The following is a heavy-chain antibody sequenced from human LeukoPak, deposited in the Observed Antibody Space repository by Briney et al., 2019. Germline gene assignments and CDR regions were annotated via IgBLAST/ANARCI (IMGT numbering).Heavy chain of an antibody. CDR2: IYYSGST. D-gene: IGHD4-17*01. CDR1: GGSISSSSYY. CDR3: ARDHMTTELDY. Sequence: SETLSLTCTVSGGSISSSSYYWGWIRQPPGKGLEWIGSIYYSGSTYYNPSLKSRVTISVDTSKNQFSLKLSSVTAADTAVYYCARDHMTTELDYWGQGTLVTVSS. V-gene: IGHV4-39*07. J-gene: IGHJ4*02.